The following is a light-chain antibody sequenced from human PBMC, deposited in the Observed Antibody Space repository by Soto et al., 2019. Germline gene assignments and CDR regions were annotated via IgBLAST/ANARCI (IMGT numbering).Light chain of an antibody. CDR2: GAS. CDR1: QSVSSN. Sequence: EIVMTQSPATLSVSPGERAPLSCRASQSVSSNLAWYQQKPGQAPSLLIYGASTRATGIPAMFSGSGSGTEFTLTISSLQSEDFAVYYCQQYNNWPLTVGGGTKVEIK. J-gene: IGKJ4*01. V-gene: IGKV3-15*01. CDR3: QQYNNWPLT.